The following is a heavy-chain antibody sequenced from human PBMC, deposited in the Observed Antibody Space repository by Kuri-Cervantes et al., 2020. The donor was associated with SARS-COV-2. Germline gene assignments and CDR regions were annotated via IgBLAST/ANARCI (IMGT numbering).Heavy chain of an antibody. D-gene: IGHD6-19*01. Sequence: SETLSLTCTVSGGSISSYYWSWIRQPPGKGLEWIGYIYYSGSTNYNPSLKSRVTISVDTSKNQFSLKLSSVTAADTAVYYCARDLGVSGWYSVSWEEGYGMDVWGQGTTVTVSS. V-gene: IGHV4-59*12. CDR3: ARDLGVSGWYSVSWEEGYGMDV. CDR2: IYYSGST. J-gene: IGHJ6*02. CDR1: GGSISSYY.